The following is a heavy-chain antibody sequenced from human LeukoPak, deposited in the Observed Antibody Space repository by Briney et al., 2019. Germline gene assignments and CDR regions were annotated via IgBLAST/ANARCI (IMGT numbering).Heavy chain of an antibody. D-gene: IGHD3-10*01. Sequence: GGSLRLSCAASGFIFNTFWMNWVRLTPGKGLEWVAKINQDGSDMYYVDSVKGRFFVFRDNARNLVYLQMNSLRVDDTAVYYCARDFPGIGRGTFDFWGQGTIIIVSS. CDR1: GFIFNTFW. V-gene: IGHV3-7*03. CDR3: ARDFPGIGRGTFDF. J-gene: IGHJ3*01. CDR2: INQDGSDM.